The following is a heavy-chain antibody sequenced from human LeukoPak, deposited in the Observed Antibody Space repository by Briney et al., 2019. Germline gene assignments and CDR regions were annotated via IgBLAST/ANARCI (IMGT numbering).Heavy chain of an antibody. CDR1: GFTFSSYS. CDR3: ARDGGYDILTGIFDY. CDR2: ISSSSSYI. V-gene: IGHV3-21*01. J-gene: IGHJ4*02. D-gene: IGHD3-9*01. Sequence: GGSLRLSCAASGFTFSSYSMNWVRQAPGKGLEWVSSISSSSSYIYYADSVKGRFTISRDNAKNSLYLQMNSLRAEDTAVYYCARDGGYDILTGIFDYWGQGTLVTVSS.